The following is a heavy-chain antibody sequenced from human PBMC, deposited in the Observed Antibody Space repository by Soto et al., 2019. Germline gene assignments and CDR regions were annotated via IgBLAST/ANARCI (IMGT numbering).Heavy chain of an antibody. J-gene: IGHJ5*02. CDR1: GGSISSGGYY. CDR2: IYYSGSS. CDR3: ARSIAP. V-gene: IGHV4-31*03. Sequence: QVQLQESGPGLVKPSQTLSLTCTVSGGSISSGGYYWSWIRQHPGKVLEWIGYIYYSGSSYYNPSLKGRVTISVDTSKKQFSLKRSSVTVAYTAVYYCARSIAPWGQGTLVTVSS.